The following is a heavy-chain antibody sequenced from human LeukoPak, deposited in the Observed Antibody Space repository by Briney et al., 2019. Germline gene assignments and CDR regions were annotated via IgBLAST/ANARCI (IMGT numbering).Heavy chain of an antibody. D-gene: IGHD3-22*01. J-gene: IGHJ5*02. Sequence: GGSLRLSCAASGFTFSSYWMPWVRQAPGKGLVWVSRINSDGSSTGYADSVKGRFTISRDNAKNTLYLQMNSLRAEDTAVYYCARANTYYYDSSGYDPWGQGTLVTVSS. CDR3: ARANTYYYDSSGYDP. CDR1: GFTFSSYW. V-gene: IGHV3-74*01. CDR2: INSDGSST.